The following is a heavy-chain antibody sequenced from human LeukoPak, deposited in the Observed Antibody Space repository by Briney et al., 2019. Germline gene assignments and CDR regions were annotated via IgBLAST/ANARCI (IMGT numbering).Heavy chain of an antibody. J-gene: IGHJ5*02. D-gene: IGHD5-12*01. V-gene: IGHV3-23*01. CDR2: ISGSGGST. Sequence: GGSLRLSCAASGFTFSISAMSWVRQAPGKGLEWVSAISGSGGSTYYADSVKGRFTISRDNSKNTLYLQMNSLRAEDTAVYYCAKERYSGYDCNWFDPWGQGTLVTVSS. CDR1: GFTFSISA. CDR3: AKERYSGYDCNWFDP.